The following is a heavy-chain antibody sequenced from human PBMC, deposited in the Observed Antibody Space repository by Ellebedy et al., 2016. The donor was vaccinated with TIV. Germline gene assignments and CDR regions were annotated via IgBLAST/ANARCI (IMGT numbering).Heavy chain of an antibody. CDR3: ARVWGKRYCSGGSCPRNWFDP. Sequence: MPSETLSLTFAVYGGSFSGYYWRWIRQPPGKGLEWIGEINHSGSANYNPSLKSRVTISVDTSKNQFSLKLSSVTAADTAVYYCARVWGKRYCSGGSCPRNWFDPWGQGTLVTVSS. V-gene: IGHV4-34*01. CDR2: INHSGSA. J-gene: IGHJ5*02. CDR1: GGSFSGYY. D-gene: IGHD2-15*01.